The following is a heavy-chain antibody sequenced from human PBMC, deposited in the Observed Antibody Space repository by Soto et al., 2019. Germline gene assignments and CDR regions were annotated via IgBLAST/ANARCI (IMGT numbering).Heavy chain of an antibody. CDR1: GFTFSSYS. Sequence: GGSLRLSCAASGFTFSSYSMNWVRQAPGKGLEWVSSISSSSSYIYYADSVKGRFTISRDNAKNSLYLQMNSLRAEDTAVYYCARYLAEEDTSIRDYDGMDVWGQGTTVTVSS. CDR2: ISSSSSYI. J-gene: IGHJ6*02. D-gene: IGHD2-15*01. V-gene: IGHV3-21*01. CDR3: ARYLAEEDTSIRDYDGMDV.